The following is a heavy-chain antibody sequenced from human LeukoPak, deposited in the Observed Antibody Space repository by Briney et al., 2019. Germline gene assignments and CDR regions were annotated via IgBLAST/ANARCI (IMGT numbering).Heavy chain of an antibody. J-gene: IGHJ4*02. V-gene: IGHV3-30*03. CDR3: AREPETHKGQLGY. CDR1: GFRFTSYG. Sequence: GRSLRLSCAASGFRFTSYGMHWVRQAPGKGLGWVAVITFDASDAYYADPVKGRFTISRDNSQNLLYLQMNSLTDEDTAVYYCAREPETHKGQLGYWGQGTLVTVSS. CDR2: ITFDASDA. D-gene: IGHD3-16*01.